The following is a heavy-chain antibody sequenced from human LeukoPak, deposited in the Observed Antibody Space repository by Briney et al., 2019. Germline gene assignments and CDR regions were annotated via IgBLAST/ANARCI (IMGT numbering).Heavy chain of an antibody. CDR3: AKAETMTQRGYFDY. V-gene: IGHV3-30-3*01. D-gene: IGHD1-1*01. CDR2: ISYDGSNK. Sequence: GGSLRLSCAASGFTFSSYAMHWVRQAPGKGLEWVAVISYDGSNKYYADSVKGRFTISRDNSKNTLYLQMNSLRAEDTAVYYCAKAETMTQRGYFDYWGQGTLVTVSS. CDR1: GFTFSSYA. J-gene: IGHJ4*02.